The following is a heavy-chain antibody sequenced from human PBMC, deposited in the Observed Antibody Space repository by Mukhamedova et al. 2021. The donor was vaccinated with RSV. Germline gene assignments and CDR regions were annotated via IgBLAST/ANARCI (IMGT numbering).Heavy chain of an antibody. CDR3: VRCDSRAHWYY. CDR1: NYW. CDR2: INSNGSST. D-gene: IGHD3-22*01. Sequence: NYWIHWVRQVPGKGLVWVSRINSNGSSTTYADSVKGRFTISRDNAKDTLYLQMNSLSAEDTAVYYCVRCDSRAHWYYWGQGTLVT. J-gene: IGHJ4*02. V-gene: IGHV3-74*01.